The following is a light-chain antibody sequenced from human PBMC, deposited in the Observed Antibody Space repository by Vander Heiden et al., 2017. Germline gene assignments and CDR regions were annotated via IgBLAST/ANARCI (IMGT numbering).Light chain of an antibody. J-gene: IGLJ2*01. Sequence: QSVLTQPPSVSAAPGQKVAISCSGSSSNIGSNYVSWYQQHPGTAPKLLIYDDNKRPSGVPDQFSGSKSGTSATLGITGLQPGDEADYYCGTWDSSLIAGVFGGGTNLTVL. CDR3: GTWDSSLIAGV. CDR2: DDN. CDR1: SSNIGSNY. V-gene: IGLV1-51*01.